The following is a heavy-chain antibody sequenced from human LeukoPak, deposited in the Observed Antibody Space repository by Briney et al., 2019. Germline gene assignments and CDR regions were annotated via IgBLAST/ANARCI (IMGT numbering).Heavy chain of an antibody. D-gene: IGHD1-1*01. Sequence: SETLSLTCTVSGGSISSYYWSWIRQPPGKGLEWIGYIYYSGSTYYNPSLKGRVTISVDTSKNQFSLKLSSVTAADTAVYYCARRERQYYFDYWGQGTLVTVSS. CDR1: GGSISSYY. CDR3: ARRERQYYFDY. CDR2: IYYSGST. V-gene: IGHV4-59*12. J-gene: IGHJ4*02.